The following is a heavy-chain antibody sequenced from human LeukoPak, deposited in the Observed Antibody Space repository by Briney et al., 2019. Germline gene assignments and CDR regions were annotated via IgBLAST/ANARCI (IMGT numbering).Heavy chain of an antibody. D-gene: IGHD3-9*01. Sequence: GGSLRLSCAASGFIFRSYWLSWVRQAPGRGLEWVANIKQDGSDKYYVDSMKGRFTISRDNAKNSLFLQMDSLRAEDTAVYYCATHDVLTGYPYFDFWGQGTLVTVSS. V-gene: IGHV3-7*01. CDR2: IKQDGSDK. J-gene: IGHJ4*02. CDR3: ATHDVLTGYPYFDF. CDR1: GFIFRSYW.